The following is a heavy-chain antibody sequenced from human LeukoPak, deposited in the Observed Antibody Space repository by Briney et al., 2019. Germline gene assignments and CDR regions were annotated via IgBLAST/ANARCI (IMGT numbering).Heavy chain of an antibody. CDR3: ARDAMVRGVIGDY. Sequence: GGSLRLSCAASGFTFSSYSMNWVRQAPGKGLEWVSSISSSSSYIYYADSVKGRFTISRDNAKNSLYLLMNSLRAEDTAVYYCARDAMVRGVIGDYWGQGTLVTVSS. CDR2: ISSSSSYI. J-gene: IGHJ4*02. V-gene: IGHV3-21*01. CDR1: GFTFSSYS. D-gene: IGHD3-10*01.